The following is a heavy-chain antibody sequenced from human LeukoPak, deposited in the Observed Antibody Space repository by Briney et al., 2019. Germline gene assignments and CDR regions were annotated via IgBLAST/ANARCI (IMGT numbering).Heavy chain of an antibody. J-gene: IGHJ4*02. V-gene: IGHV4-39*02. CDR3: ARDPVGATAL. Sequence: SETLSLTCTVSGGSISGTSYYWGWIRQPPGKGLEWIGSIYYSGSTYYNPSLKSRVTISVDTSKNQFSLKLSSVTAADTAVYYCARDPVGATALWGQGTLVTVSS. CDR2: IYYSGST. D-gene: IGHD1-26*01. CDR1: GGSISGTSYY.